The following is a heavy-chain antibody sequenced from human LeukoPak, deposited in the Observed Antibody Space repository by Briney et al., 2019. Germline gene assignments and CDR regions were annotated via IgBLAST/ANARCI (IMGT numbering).Heavy chain of an antibody. V-gene: IGHV4-59*01. CDR2: ISYSGRT. CDR1: GGSISSYY. CDR3: ARSDGSYSDY. Sequence: SETLSLTCTVSGGSISSYYWNWIRQPPGKGLEWIGFISYSGRTDYNPSLNGRVTMSVDTSKNQFSLKVRSVTAADTAVYYCARSDGSYSDYWGQGTLVTVSS. D-gene: IGHD1-26*01. J-gene: IGHJ4*02.